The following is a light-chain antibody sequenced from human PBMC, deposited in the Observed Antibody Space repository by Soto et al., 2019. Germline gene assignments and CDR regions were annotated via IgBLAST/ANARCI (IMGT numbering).Light chain of an antibody. CDR1: QGISNF. CDR2: AAS. J-gene: IGKJ1*01. V-gene: IGKV1-27*01. CDR3: QKYNSAPRT. Sequence: DIQMTQSPPSLSASVGDRVTITCRASQGISNFLAWYQQKPGKAPKLLISAASTLQSGVSSRFSGSGSGTDFTLTISSLQPEDVATYYCQKYNSAPRTFGQGTKVEIK.